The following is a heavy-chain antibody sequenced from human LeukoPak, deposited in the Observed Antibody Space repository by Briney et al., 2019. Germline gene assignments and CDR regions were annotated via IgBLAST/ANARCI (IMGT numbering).Heavy chain of an antibody. CDR3: ARALLPYYYDSSGFGDAFDI. CDR2: IYYSGST. J-gene: IGHJ3*02. D-gene: IGHD3-22*01. V-gene: IGHV4-59*08. Sequence: SETLSLTCTVSGGSISPYYWSWIRQPPGKGLEWMGYIYYSGSTNYNPSLKSRVTISLDTSKNKFSLKLTSVTAADTAVYYCARALLPYYYDSSGFGDAFDIWSQGTMVTVSS. CDR1: GGSISPYY.